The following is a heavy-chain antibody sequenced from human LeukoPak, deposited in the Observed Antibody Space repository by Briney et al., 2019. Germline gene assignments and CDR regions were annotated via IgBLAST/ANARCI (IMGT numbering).Heavy chain of an antibody. Sequence: GGSLRLSCAASGFTFSSYAMSWVRQAPGKGLEWISAISGSGGSTYYADSVKGRFTISRDNSKNTLYLQMNSLRAEDTAVYYCAKDGIFLLRFAEGGQGTLVTVSS. CDR3: AKDGIFLLRFAE. CDR2: ISGSGGST. J-gene: IGHJ4*02. D-gene: IGHD3-10*01. V-gene: IGHV3-23*01. CDR1: GFTFSSYA.